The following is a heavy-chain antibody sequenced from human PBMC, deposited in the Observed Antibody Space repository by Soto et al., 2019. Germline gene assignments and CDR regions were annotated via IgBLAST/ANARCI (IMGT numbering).Heavy chain of an antibody. J-gene: IGHJ4*02. D-gene: IGHD1-7*01. Sequence: PGGSLRLCCAASGFTFSSYSMNWVRQAPGKGLEWVSYIGSSSSSIYYADSVKGRFTISRDNSKKTVYLQMTSLRAEDTAVYYCAKDKNWIYVEYYFDYWGQGTQVTVSS. CDR2: IGSSSSSI. CDR1: GFTFSSYS. V-gene: IGHV3-48*01. CDR3: AKDKNWIYVEYYFDY.